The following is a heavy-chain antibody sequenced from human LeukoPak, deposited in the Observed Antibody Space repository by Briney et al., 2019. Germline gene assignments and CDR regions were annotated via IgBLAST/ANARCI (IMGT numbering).Heavy chain of an antibody. J-gene: IGHJ3*02. Sequence: GGSLRLSCAASGFTFSSYWMSWVRQAPGKGLEWVANIKQDGSEKYYVDSVKGRFTISRDNAKNSLYLQMNSLRAEDTAVYYCASFYDSSGYYLTDAFDIWGQGTMVTVSS. CDR1: GFTFSSYW. D-gene: IGHD3-22*01. CDR3: ASFYDSSGYYLTDAFDI. V-gene: IGHV3-7*01. CDR2: IKQDGSEK.